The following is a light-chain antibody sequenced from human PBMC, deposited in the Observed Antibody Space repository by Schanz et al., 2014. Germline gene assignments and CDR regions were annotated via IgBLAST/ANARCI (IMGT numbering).Light chain of an antibody. J-gene: IGKJ3*01. V-gene: IGKV1-33*01. CDR2: AAS. Sequence: DIQMTQSPASLSAFVGDRVTITCRTSQSISTYLNWYQQKPGKAPKVLIYAASSLQSGVPSRFSGSGSGTDFTFTISSLQPEDISTYFCQHYDNLPPPTFGPGTKVDIK. CDR1: QSISTY. CDR3: QHYDNLPPPT.